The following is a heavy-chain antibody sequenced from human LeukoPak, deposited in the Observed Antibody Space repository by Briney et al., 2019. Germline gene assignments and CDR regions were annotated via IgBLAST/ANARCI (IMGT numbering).Heavy chain of an antibody. CDR2: IYSGGGT. V-gene: IGHV3-53*01. D-gene: IGHD7-27*01. CDR1: GFTVSSNY. Sequence: GGSLRLSCAASGFTVSSNYMSWVRQAPGKGLEWVSVIYSGGGTYYADSVKGRFTISRDNSKNTLYLQMNSLRAEDTAVYYCARDTPLGNFDYWGLGTLVTVSS. J-gene: IGHJ4*02. CDR3: ARDTPLGNFDY.